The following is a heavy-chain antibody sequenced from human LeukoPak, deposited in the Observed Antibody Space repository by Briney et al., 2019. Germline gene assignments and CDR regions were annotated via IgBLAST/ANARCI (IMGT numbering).Heavy chain of an antibody. D-gene: IGHD3-9*01. J-gene: IGHJ4*02. CDR2: IYSGGST. Sequence: PGGSLRLSCAASGFTFDDYGMSWVRQAPGKGLEWVSVIYSGGSTYYADSVKGRFTISRDNSKNTLYLQMNSLRAEDTAVYYCARVGTYYDILTGYSPFDYWGQGTLVTVSS. CDR3: ARVGTYYDILTGYSPFDY. CDR1: GFTFDDYG. V-gene: IGHV3-66*01.